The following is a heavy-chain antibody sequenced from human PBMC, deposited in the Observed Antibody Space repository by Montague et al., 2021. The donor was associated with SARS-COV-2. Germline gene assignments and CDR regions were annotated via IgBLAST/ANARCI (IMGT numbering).Heavy chain of an antibody. D-gene: IGHD6-19*01. CDR1: GDSVFGLRVT. V-gene: IGHV6-1*01. CDR3: VRYSGWFYFDF. CDR2: LYFRSKRYS. J-gene: IGHJ4*02. Sequence: CAISGDSVFGLRVTWRWHRSELPSRLEWLGRLYFRSKRYSDYAPSVRGRLTVNPDASKNEFSLELNYVTPEDTAVYYCVRYSGWFYFDFWGQGILVTVSS.